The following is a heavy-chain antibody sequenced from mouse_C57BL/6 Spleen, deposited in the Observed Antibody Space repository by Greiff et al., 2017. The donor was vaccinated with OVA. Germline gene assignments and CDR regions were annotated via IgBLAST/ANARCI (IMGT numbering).Heavy chain of an antibody. V-gene: IGHV1-82*01. CDR2: IYPGDGDT. Sequence: QVQLQQSGPELVKPGASVKISCKASGYAFSSSWMNWVKQRPGKGLEWIGRIYPGDGDTNYNGKFKGKATLTADKSSSTAYMQLSSLTSEDSAVYFCASSQLRLPYAMDYWGQGTSVTVSS. J-gene: IGHJ4*01. D-gene: IGHD3-2*02. CDR1: GYAFSSSW. CDR3: ASSQLRLPYAMDY.